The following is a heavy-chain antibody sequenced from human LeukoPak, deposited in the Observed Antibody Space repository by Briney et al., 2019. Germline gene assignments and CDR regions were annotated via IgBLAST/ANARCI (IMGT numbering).Heavy chain of an antibody. D-gene: IGHD3/OR15-3a*01. J-gene: IGHJ4*02. CDR1: GGSISSDSFY. CDR2: MYYSGST. V-gene: IGHV4-39*01. CDR3: ARWTQNYFDY. Sequence: SETLSLTCSVSGGSISSDSFYWGWIRQPPGKGLEWIGSMYYSGSTYYNPSLKSRVTISVDTSKNQFSLKLSSVTAADTAVYYCARWTQNYFDYWGQGTLVTVSS.